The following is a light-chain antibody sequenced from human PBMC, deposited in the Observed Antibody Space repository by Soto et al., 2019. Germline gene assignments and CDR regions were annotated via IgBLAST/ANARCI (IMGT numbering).Light chain of an antibody. J-gene: IGKJ4*01. Sequence: EIVLTQSPATLSVSPGERATLSCRASQSVRSNLAWYQKKPGQAPSLLIYGAFTRATGIPARFSGSGSGTDLTPNIRSLAFEEFAVYYCQQYNNWPALTFGGGTKVEIK. CDR2: GAF. CDR3: QQYNNWPALT. V-gene: IGKV3-15*01. CDR1: QSVRSN.